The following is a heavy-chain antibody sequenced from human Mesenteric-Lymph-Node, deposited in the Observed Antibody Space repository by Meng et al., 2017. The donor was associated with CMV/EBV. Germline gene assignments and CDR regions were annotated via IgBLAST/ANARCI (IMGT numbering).Heavy chain of an antibody. CDR3: VRGEYQLESDGMDV. D-gene: IGHD2-2*01. V-gene: IGHV3-21*01. CDR2: ISGSGGST. Sequence: ETLSLTCAASGFTFSSYWMHWVRQAPGKGLEWVSAISGSGGSTYYADSVKGRFTISRDNAKNSVNLQMNSLRAEDTAVYYCVRGEYQLESDGMDVWGQGTTVTVSS. CDR1: GFTFSSYW. J-gene: IGHJ6*02.